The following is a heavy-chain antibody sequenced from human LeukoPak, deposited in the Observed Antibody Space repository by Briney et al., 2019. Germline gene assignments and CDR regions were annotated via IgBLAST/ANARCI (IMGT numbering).Heavy chain of an antibody. CDR1: GFTFSDYW. Sequence: GGSLRLSCAASGFTFSDYWMHWVRQAPGKGLMWVSRINTDGSTTTYADSVKGRFTISRDNAKNTLYLQMNSLRVEDTAVYYCVRESREIRFDYWGQGILVTVSS. CDR3: VRESREIRFDY. J-gene: IGHJ4*02. V-gene: IGHV3-74*01. CDR2: INTDGSTT. D-gene: IGHD1-26*01.